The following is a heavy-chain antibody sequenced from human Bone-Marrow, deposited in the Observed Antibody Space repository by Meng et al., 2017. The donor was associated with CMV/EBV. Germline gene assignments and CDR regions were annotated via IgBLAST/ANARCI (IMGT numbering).Heavy chain of an antibody. CDR3: ARGYWDFWSGYYSFFDY. Sequence: GGSLRLSCAASGFTFSSYSMNWVRQAPGKGLEWVPSISSSSSYIYYADSVKGRFTISRDNAKNSLYLQMNSLRAEDTAVYYCARGYWDFWSGYYSFFDYWGQGTLVTVSS. J-gene: IGHJ4*02. CDR2: ISSSSSYI. CDR1: GFTFSSYS. D-gene: IGHD3-3*01. V-gene: IGHV3-21*01.